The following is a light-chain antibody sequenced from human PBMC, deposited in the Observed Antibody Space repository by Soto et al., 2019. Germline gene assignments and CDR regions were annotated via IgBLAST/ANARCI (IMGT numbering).Light chain of an antibody. CDR1: SSDVGYYNY. J-gene: IGLJ1*01. CDR3: SSYTSSSTLYV. CDR2: EVS. Sequence: QSVLTQPASVSGSPGQSITISCTGTSSDVGYYNYVSWYQQHPGKAPKLIIYEVSNRPSGVSNRFSGSKSGNTASLTISGLQAEDEADYYYSSYTSSSTLYVFGTGTKLTVL. V-gene: IGLV2-14*01.